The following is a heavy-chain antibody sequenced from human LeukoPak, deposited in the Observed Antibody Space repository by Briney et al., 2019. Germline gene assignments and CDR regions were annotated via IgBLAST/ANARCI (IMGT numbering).Heavy chain of an antibody. J-gene: IGHJ6*03. CDR2: ISSSSSYI. Sequence: GGSLRLSCAASGFTFSSYSMNWVRQAPGKGLEWVSSISSSSSYIYYADSVKGRFTISRDNAKNSLYLQMNSLRAEDTAVYYCARVPRITILGVVTGDLGYYYMDVWGKGTTVTVSS. CDR3: ARVPRITILGVVTGDLGYYYMDV. CDR1: GFTFSSYS. D-gene: IGHD3-3*01. V-gene: IGHV3-21*01.